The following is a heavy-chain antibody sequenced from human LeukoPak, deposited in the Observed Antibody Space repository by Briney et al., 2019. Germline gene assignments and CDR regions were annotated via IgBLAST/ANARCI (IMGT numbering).Heavy chain of an antibody. D-gene: IGHD2-15*01. Sequence: ASVKVSCKVSVYTLTELSMHWVRQAPGKGLEWMGGFDPEDGETIYAQKFQGRVTMTEDTSTDTAYMELSSLRSEDTAVYYCATDCSFRAVQSLSGGSCYSVGWGQGTLVTVSS. CDR1: VYTLTELS. CDR3: ATDCSFRAVQSLSGGSCYSVG. J-gene: IGHJ4*02. V-gene: IGHV1-24*01. CDR2: FDPEDGET.